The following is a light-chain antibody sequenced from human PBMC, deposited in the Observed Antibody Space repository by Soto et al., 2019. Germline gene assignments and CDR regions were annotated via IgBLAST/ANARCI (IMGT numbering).Light chain of an antibody. CDR1: SSDVGAYNY. CDR3: SSSTRSSTYV. J-gene: IGLJ1*01. CDR2: EVS. V-gene: IGLV2-14*01. Sequence: QSVLTQPASVSGSPGQSITISCTGTSSDVGAYNYVSWYPQHPGKAPKLIIYEVSTRPSGVSNRFSGSKSGNTASLTISGLQAEDETDYYCSSSTRSSTYVFGTGTKVTVL.